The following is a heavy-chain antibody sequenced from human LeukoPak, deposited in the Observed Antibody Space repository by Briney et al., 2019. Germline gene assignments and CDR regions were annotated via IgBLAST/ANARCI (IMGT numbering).Heavy chain of an antibody. CDR1: GDSVSSNSAA. CDR3: AKGITIFSEYYFDY. Sequence: SQTLSLTCAISGDSVSSNSAAWNWIRQSPSRGLEWLGRTYYRSKWSTYYAVSVKSRISINRDTSKNQISLQLNSVTPEDTAVYYCAKGITIFSEYYFDYWGQGTLVTVSS. D-gene: IGHD3-9*01. V-gene: IGHV6-1*01. CDR2: TYYRSKWST. J-gene: IGHJ4*02.